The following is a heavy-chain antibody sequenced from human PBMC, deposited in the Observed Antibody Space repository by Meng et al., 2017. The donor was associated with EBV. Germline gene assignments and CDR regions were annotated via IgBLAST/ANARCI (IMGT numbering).Heavy chain of an antibody. D-gene: IGHD2-2*01. CDR3: AKSSSSTPGVVDS. CDR1: GASVSGGTFH. CDR2: IYDGGTT. Sequence: QVHLQASGPGLVKPSDTLSLTFTVPGASVSGGTFHWSWIRQPPGKELQWIGYIYDGGTTIYNPSLKSRVTIFLDTSRNQFSLGLRSVTTADTAVYYCAKSSSSTPGVVDSWGQGTLVTVPS. J-gene: IGHJ4*02. V-gene: IGHV4-61*01.